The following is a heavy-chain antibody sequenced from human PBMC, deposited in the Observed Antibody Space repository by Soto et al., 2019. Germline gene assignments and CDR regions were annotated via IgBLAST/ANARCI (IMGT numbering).Heavy chain of an antibody. D-gene: IGHD4-17*01. Sequence: ASVKVSCKAYGYTFTDYYMHWVRQAPGQGLEWMGWINPNSGGTNYAQKFQGRVTMTRDTSISTAYMEVSRLRSDDTAVYYCARAVSTLLYYFDRWGQGTMVTVYS. CDR1: GYTFTDYY. V-gene: IGHV1-2*02. J-gene: IGHJ4*02. CDR3: ARAVSTLLYYFDR. CDR2: INPNSGGT.